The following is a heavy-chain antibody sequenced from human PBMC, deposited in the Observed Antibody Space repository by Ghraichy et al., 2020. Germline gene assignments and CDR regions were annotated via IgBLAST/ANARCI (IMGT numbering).Heavy chain of an antibody. J-gene: IGHJ4*02. CDR3: AREFTGIDY. V-gene: IGHV3-48*02. CDR1: GFTFSTYN. D-gene: IGHD4-11*01. CDR2: ISSSSSTI. Sequence: LSLTCAASGFTFSTYNMNWVRQAPGKGLEWVSYISSSSSTIYYADSVKGRFTISRDNAKNSLYLQMNSLRDEDTAVYYCAREFTGIDYWGQGTLVTVSS.